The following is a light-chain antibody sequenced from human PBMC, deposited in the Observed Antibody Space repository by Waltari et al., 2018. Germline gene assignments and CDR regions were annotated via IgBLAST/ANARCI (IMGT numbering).Light chain of an antibody. J-gene: IGKJ2*01. CDR3: QQYETYPYT. Sequence: EIQMTQSPSTLSASVGARVTMTCRASQSISPWLAWYQQKPGKAPELLIYKESLLQSGVPSRFSGSGSGTEFTLTISSLQPADFATYYCQQYETYPYTFGQGTKVQMK. V-gene: IGKV1-5*03. CDR2: KES. CDR1: QSISPW.